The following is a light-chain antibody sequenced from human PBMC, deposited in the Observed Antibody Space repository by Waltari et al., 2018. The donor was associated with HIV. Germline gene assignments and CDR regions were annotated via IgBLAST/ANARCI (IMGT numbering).Light chain of an antibody. V-gene: IGLV9-49*01. Sequence: QPVLTQPPSASSSLGASVTPTSTLNSRHSNTQVASSQQRPGKGPRLVMRVGTGGIVGSKGDDIPDRFSVLGSGLNRSLIIKNIQEEDESDYHCGTDHGSGSNFVYRFGGGTKLTVL. CDR2: VGTGGIVG. CDR1: SRHSNTQ. CDR3: GTDHGSGSNFVYR. J-gene: IGLJ2*01.